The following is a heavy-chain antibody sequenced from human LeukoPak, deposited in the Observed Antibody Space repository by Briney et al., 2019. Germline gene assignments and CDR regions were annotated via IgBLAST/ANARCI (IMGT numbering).Heavy chain of an antibody. D-gene: IGHD6-13*01. CDR1: GYTFTGDY. J-gene: IGHJ5*02. CDR3: GRGNEAAAGIGWFDP. CDR2: INPNRGGT. Sequence: ASVKVSCKASGYTFTGDYMHWVRQAPGQGLGWVGWINPNRGGTNYAQKSQGRVTMTRDTSISTAYMELSRLRSDDTGVYYCGRGNEAAAGIGWFDPWGQGTLVTVSS. V-gene: IGHV1-2*02.